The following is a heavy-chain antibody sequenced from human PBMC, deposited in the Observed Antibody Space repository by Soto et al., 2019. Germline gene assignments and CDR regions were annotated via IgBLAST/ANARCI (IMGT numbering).Heavy chain of an antibody. CDR2: INPNSGGT. D-gene: IGHD2-2*01. CDR1: GYTFTGYY. V-gene: IGHV1-2*02. J-gene: IGHJ3*02. Sequence: ASVNVSCKASGYTFTGYYMHWVRQAPGQGLEWMGWINPNSGGTNYAQKLQGRVTMTRDTSISTAYMELSRLRSDDTAVYYCARALRRGYCSSTSCYGVAFDIWGQGTMVTVSS. CDR3: ARALRRGYCSSTSCYGVAFDI.